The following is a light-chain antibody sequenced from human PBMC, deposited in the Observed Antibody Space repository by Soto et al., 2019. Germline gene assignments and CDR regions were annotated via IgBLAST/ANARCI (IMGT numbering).Light chain of an antibody. CDR2: GAS. J-gene: IGKJ5*01. Sequence: EIFLTQSPGTLSLSPGEIATLSFMSSQSISSSYLAWYQQKPGQAPRLLIYGASSRATGIPDRFSGSGSGTDFTLTVSRLEAEDFAVYYCQQYGTSPITFGQGTRLEI. CDR3: QQYGTSPIT. V-gene: IGKV3-20*01. CDR1: QSISSSY.